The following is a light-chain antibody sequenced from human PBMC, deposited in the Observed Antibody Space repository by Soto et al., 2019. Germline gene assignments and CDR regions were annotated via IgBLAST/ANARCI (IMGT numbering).Light chain of an antibody. Sequence: QSALTQPPSASGSPGQSVTISCTGTSSDVGGYNYVSWYQQHPGKAPKLMIYGVSKRPSGVPDRFSGSKSGNTASLTVSGLQAEDEADYYCSSYAGNKNVFGTGTKLTVL. J-gene: IGLJ1*01. CDR3: SSYAGNKNV. CDR2: GVS. V-gene: IGLV2-8*01. CDR1: SSDVGGYNY.